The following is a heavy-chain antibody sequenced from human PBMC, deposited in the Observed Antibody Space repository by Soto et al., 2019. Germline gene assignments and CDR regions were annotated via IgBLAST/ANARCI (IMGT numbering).Heavy chain of an antibody. J-gene: IGHJ6*03. Sequence: GASVKVSCKVSGYTLTELSMHWVRQAPGKGLEWMGGFDSEDGETIYAQKFQGRVTMTEDTSTDTAYMELSSLRSEDTAVYYCATDSPKRVVAGGGRGYYYYYMDVWGKGTTVTVSS. CDR3: ATDSPKRVVAGGGRGYYYYYMDV. CDR2: FDSEDGET. D-gene: IGHD2-8*02. CDR1: GYTLTELS. V-gene: IGHV1-24*01.